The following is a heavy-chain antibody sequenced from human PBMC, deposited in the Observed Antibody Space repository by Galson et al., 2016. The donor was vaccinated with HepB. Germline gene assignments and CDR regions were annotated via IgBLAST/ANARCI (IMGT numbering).Heavy chain of an antibody. D-gene: IGHD6-19*01. J-gene: IGHJ6*02. V-gene: IGHV1-69*04. Sequence: SVKVSCKASGGTFSSYAFSWVRQAPGQGLEWMGRSVPILGMANYAQKFQGRVTITADKSTSTVYMELSSLRSEDTAMYYCARDAVAVGGTLHFYFYGMDVWGQGTTVTVSS. CDR1: GGTFSSYA. CDR2: SVPILGMA. CDR3: ARDAVAVGGTLHFYFYGMDV.